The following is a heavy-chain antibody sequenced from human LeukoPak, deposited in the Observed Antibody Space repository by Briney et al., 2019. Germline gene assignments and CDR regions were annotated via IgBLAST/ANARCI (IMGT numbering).Heavy chain of an antibody. J-gene: IGHJ4*02. CDR2: ISGSGGRT. V-gene: IGHV3-23*01. CDR1: GFTFNNYA. D-gene: IGHD3/OR15-3a*01. CDR3: AKAMIWDSYYFDY. Sequence: PGGSLRLSCAASGFTFNNYAMSWVRQAPGKGLQWVSGISGSGGRTYYAGSVKGRFTISRDYSKNTLYLQMNSLRAEDTAVYYCAKAMIWDSYYFDYWGQGTLVTVSS.